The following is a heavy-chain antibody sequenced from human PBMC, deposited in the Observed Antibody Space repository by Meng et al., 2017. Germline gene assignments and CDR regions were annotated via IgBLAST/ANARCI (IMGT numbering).Heavy chain of an antibody. CDR2: IYYSGST. J-gene: IGHJ5*02. V-gene: IGHV4-30-4*01. D-gene: IGHD4/OR15-4a*01. Sequence: QVQLQESGPGLVKPSQTLSLTCTVSGGSIISGHYYWSWIRQPPGKGLEWIGYIYYSGSTHYNPSLKSRVIISLDTSKNQFSLKLSSVTAADTAVYYCARRGADYGAFDPWGQGTLVTVSS. CDR1: GGSIISGHYY. CDR3: ARRGADYGAFDP.